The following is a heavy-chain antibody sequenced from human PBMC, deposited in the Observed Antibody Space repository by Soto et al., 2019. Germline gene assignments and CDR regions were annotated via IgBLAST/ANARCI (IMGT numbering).Heavy chain of an antibody. Sequence: QLQLQESGPGLVKPSETLSLTCTVSGGSISSSSYYWGWIRQPPGKGLEWIGGIYYSGSTYYNPSLKSRVTISVDTSKNQFSLKLSSVTAADTAVYYCARLTPSYFDYWGQGTLVTVSS. J-gene: IGHJ4*02. CDR1: GGSISSSSYY. D-gene: IGHD2-21*02. V-gene: IGHV4-39*01. CDR3: ARLTPSYFDY. CDR2: IYYSGST.